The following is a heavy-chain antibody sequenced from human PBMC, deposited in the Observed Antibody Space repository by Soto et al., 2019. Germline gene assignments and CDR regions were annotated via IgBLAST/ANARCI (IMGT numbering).Heavy chain of an antibody. J-gene: IGHJ6*02. V-gene: IGHV3-23*01. Sequence: GGALRLSCAASGFTCSSYSMSWVRQAPGKGLEWVSAISGSGGSTYYADSVKGRFTISRDNSKNTLYLQMNSLRAEDTAVYYCAKDNPTRSKYSSSWYGSYYYYGMDVWGQATTVTVSS. CDR3: AKDNPTRSKYSSSWYGSYYYYGMDV. CDR2: ISGSGGST. D-gene: IGHD6-13*01. CDR1: GFTCSSYS.